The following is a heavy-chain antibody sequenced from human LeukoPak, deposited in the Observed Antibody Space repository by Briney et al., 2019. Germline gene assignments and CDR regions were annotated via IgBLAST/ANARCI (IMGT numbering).Heavy chain of an antibody. CDR3: ARDSYGSGSYYRIDY. V-gene: IGHV3-74*01. J-gene: IGHJ4*02. D-gene: IGHD3-10*01. CDR1: GFTFSSYW. Sequence: GGSLRLSCADSGFTFSSYWMHWVRQAPGKGLVWVSRIKYDASSTSYADSVKGRFTISRDNAKNTLYLQMNSLRAEDTAVYYCARDSYGSGSYYRIDYWGQGTLVTVSS. CDR2: IKYDASST.